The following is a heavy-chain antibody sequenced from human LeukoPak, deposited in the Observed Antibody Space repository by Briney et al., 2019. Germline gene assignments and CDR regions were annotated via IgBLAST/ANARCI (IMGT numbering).Heavy chain of an antibody. D-gene: IGHD3-10*01. CDR3: VREGSASRFVDY. CDR1: GGSISSYC. CDR2: IYYSGNT. Sequence: SETLSLTCTVSGGSISSYCWSWIRQPPGKGLEWIGYIYYSGNTKYNPSLKSRVTISLDTSKNQFSLKLSSVTAADTALYYCVREGSASRFVDYWGQGTLVTVSS. J-gene: IGHJ4*02. V-gene: IGHV4-59*01.